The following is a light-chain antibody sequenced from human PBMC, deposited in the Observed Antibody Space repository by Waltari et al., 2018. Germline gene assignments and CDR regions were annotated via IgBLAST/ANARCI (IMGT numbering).Light chain of an antibody. Sequence: SYELTQPPSVSVSPGQTARITCSGDALTKQYASWYQQKPGQAPVVVIYKDSERPSGIPERFSGSSSGTTVTVTISGVQAEDEADYYCQSPDSSGTKVVFGGGTKLTVL. J-gene: IGLJ2*01. CDR1: ALTKQY. V-gene: IGLV3-25*03. CDR3: QSPDSSGTKVV. CDR2: KDS.